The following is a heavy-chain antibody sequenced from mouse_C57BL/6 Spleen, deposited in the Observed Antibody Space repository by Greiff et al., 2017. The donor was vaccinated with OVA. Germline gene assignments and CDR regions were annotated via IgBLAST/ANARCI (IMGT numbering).Heavy chain of an antibody. CDR1: CYPFPLYW. CDR3: ARGDDGYLFAY. Sequence: PLHPPFASLFLPFSSFQLSCNASCYPFPLYWLPLVKPRPGPGLEWIGEIDPSDSYTNYNQQFKGKSTLTVDKSSSTAYMQLSSLTSEDSAVYYCARGDDGYLFAYWGQGTLVTVSA. D-gene: IGHD2-3*01. V-gene: IGHV1-69*01. CDR2: IDPSDSYT. J-gene: IGHJ3*01.